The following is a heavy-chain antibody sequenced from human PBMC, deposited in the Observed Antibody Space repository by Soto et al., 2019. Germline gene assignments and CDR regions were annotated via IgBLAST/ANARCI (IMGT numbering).Heavy chain of an antibody. CDR2: INTATGDT. CDR1: GYRFTAYD. D-gene: IGHD2-15*01. Sequence: QVQVVQSGAGVKKPGATANVSCKASGYRFTAYDMHWVRQAPGQRLEWLGWINTATGDTKYSPSFQGRVTLTRDTSATTGYMELRGLRFEVTAVYYCARTRGYCSGGSCYPLDYWGQGTLVTVSS. V-gene: IGHV1-3*04. J-gene: IGHJ4*02. CDR3: ARTRGYCSGGSCYPLDY.